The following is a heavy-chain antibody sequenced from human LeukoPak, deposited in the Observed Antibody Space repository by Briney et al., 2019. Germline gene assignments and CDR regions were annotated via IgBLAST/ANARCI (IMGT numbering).Heavy chain of an antibody. V-gene: IGHV3-74*01. CDR3: AKITDGELRRFDY. D-gene: IGHD1-26*01. CDR1: GFTFSSYW. J-gene: IGHJ4*02. Sequence: GGSLRLSCAASGFTFSSYWMHWVRQAPGNGLVWVARINSDGRSTSYADSVKGRFTISRDNAKNTLYLQMNSLRVEDTAVYYCAKITDGELRRFDYWGQGTRVTVSS. CDR2: INSDGRST.